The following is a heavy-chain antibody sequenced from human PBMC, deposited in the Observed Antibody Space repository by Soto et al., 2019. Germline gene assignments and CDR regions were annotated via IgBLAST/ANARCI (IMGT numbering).Heavy chain of an antibody. V-gene: IGHV3-23*01. D-gene: IGHD3-10*01. CDR3: AKDSYHGSGNYQWGTFDY. CDR2: ISGNAGSA. CDR1: GFTFGSYA. J-gene: IGHJ4*02. Sequence: EVQLLESGGGLVQPGGSLRLSCVASGFTFGSYAMSWVRQAPGKGLEWVSAISGNAGSATYADSVTGRFTISRDNSKNTLYLQMNSLRAEDTAVYYCAKDSYHGSGNYQWGTFDYWGQGTLVTVSS.